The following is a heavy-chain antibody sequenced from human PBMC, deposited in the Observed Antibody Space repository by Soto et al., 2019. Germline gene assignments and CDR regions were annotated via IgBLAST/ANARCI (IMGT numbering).Heavy chain of an antibody. CDR2: IYHSGST. V-gene: IGHV4-38-2*01. J-gene: IGHJ4*02. Sequence: PSETLSLTCAVSGYSISSGYYWGWIRQPPGKGLEWIGSIYHSGSTYYNPSLKSRVTISVDTSKNQFSLKLSSVTAADTPVYYCARAGRAAAGSGWAQGTLVTVSS. CDR3: ARAGRAAAGSG. D-gene: IGHD6-13*01. CDR1: GYSISSGYY.